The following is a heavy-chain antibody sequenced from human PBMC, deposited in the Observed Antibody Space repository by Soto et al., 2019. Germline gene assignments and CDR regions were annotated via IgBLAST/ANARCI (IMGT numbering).Heavy chain of an antibody. D-gene: IGHD3-10*01. V-gene: IGHV4-39*01. CDR3: ANGGSGSYPNAFDI. CDR1: GGSISSSSYY. CDR2: IYYSGST. J-gene: IGHJ3*02. Sequence: SETLSLTCTVSGGSISSSSYYWGWIRQPPGKGLEWIGSIYYSGSTYYNPSLKSRVTISVDTSKNQFSLKLSSVTAADTAVYYCANGGSGSYPNAFDIWGQGTMVTVSS.